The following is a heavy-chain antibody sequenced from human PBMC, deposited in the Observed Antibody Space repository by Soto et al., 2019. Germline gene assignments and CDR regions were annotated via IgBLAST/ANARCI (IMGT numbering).Heavy chain of an antibody. J-gene: IGHJ4*02. CDR2: VSHDGSVT. Sequence: EVQLVESGGGVVQPGGSLRLSCAASGFMLSNYVMHWVRQAPGKGLVWVSRVSHDGSVTSYVDSVKGRFTISRDNSKNTLYLEMNSLRAEDTAVYYCARDADWVLYDYWGQGTLVTVSS. D-gene: IGHD3-9*01. CDR1: GFMLSNYV. V-gene: IGHV3-74*01. CDR3: ARDADWVLYDY.